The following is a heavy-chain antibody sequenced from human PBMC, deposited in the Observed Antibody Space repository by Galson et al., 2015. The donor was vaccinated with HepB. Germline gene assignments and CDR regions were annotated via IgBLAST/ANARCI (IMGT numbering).Heavy chain of an antibody. V-gene: IGHV6-1*01. CDR2: TYYRSKWYN. J-gene: IGHJ5*02. CDR1: GDSVSSNSAA. CDR3: ARDSGIVVVPAATRRKNNWNYGLGWFDP. D-gene: IGHD2-2*01. Sequence: CAISGDSVSSNSAAWNWIRQSPSRGLEWLGRTYYRSKWYNDYAVSVKSRITINPDTSKNQFSLQLNSVTPEDTAVYYCARDSGIVVVPAATRRKNNWNYGLGWFDPWGQGTLVTVSS.